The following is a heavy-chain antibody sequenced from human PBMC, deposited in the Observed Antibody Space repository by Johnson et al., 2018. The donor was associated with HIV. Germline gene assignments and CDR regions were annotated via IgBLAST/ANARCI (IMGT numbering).Heavy chain of an antibody. CDR1: GFTFSSYA. Sequence: VQLVESGGGLVQPGGSLRLSCAASGFTFSSYAMHWVRQAPGKGLEWVSGISGWGGSTYYADSVKGRFTISRDNSKNTLYVQQNSLRVEDTAVYYCARSRGLWGVQDGFDIWGQGTMVTVSS. CDR2: ISGWGGST. D-gene: IGHD2-21*01. J-gene: IGHJ3*02. V-gene: IGHV3-23*04. CDR3: ARSRGLWGVQDGFDI.